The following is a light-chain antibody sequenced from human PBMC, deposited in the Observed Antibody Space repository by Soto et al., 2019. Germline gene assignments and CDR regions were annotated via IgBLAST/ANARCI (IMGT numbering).Light chain of an antibody. CDR3: CSYAGSSSVV. J-gene: IGLJ2*01. V-gene: IGLV2-23*02. CDR2: EVS. Sequence: QSVLTQPASLSGSPGQSITISCTGTSSDVGSYNLVSWYQQHPGKAPKLMIYEVSKRPSGVSNRFSGSKSGNTASLTISGLQAEEEADYYCCSYAGSSSVVFGGGTKLTVL. CDR1: SSDVGSYNL.